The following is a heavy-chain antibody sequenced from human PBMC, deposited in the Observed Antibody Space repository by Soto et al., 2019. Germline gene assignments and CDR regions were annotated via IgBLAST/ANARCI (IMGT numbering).Heavy chain of an antibody. CDR3: ARDPGYCTNGVCPIFDF. Sequence: PSETLSLTCTVSGDSVTNYFWIWMRQPPGKGLEWIGHIYHGGRTNYSPSLRSRVTMSLDSSKNQFSLNLSSVTAADTAVYFCARDPGYCTNGVCPIFDFWGQGLLVS. CDR2: IYHGGRT. J-gene: IGHJ4*02. V-gene: IGHV4-59*02. D-gene: IGHD2-8*01. CDR1: GDSVTNYF.